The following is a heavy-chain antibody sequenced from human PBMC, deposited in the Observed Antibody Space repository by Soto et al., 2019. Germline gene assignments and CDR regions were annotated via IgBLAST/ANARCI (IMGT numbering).Heavy chain of an antibody. J-gene: IGHJ6*02. D-gene: IGHD1-7*01. Sequence: GESLKISCKGSGYSFTSYWIGWVRQMPGKGLEWMGIIYPGDSDTRYSPSFQGQVTISADKSISTAYLQWSSLKASDTAMYYCAIRRGIITGTTSNYGMDVWGQGTTVTVSS. V-gene: IGHV5-51*01. CDR2: IYPGDSDT. CDR1: GYSFTSYW. CDR3: AIRRGIITGTTSNYGMDV.